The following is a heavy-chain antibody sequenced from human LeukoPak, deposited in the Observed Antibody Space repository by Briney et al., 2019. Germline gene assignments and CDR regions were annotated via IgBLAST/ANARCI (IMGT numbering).Heavy chain of an antibody. Sequence: ASVKVSCKASGYTFTSYGISWVRQAPGQGLEWMGWISAYNGNTNYAQKLQGRVTMTTDTSTSTAYMELRSLRSDDTVAYYCARESLNDYVWGSYRYGFDYWGQGTLVTVSS. CDR3: ARESLNDYVWGSYRYGFDY. V-gene: IGHV1-18*01. CDR2: ISAYNGNT. J-gene: IGHJ4*02. D-gene: IGHD3-16*02. CDR1: GYTFTSYG.